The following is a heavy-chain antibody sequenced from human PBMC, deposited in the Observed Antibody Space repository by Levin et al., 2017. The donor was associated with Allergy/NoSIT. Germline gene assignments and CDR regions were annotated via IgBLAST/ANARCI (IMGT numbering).Heavy chain of an antibody. CDR3: ARRGTRDYYYYMDV. J-gene: IGHJ6*03. Sequence: GESLKISCQGSGYSFTCYWIGWVRQMPGKGLEWMGIIFPGDSDTRYSPSFQGQVTISADKSISTAYLQWSSLKASDTAIYYCARRGTRDYYYYMDVWGKGTTVTVSS. V-gene: IGHV5-51*01. D-gene: IGHD1-1*01. CDR1: GYSFTCYW. CDR2: IFPGDSDT.